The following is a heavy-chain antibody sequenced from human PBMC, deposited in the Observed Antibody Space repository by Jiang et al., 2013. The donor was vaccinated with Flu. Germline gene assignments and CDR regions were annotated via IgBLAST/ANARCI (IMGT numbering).Heavy chain of an antibody. CDR2: IYPGDSDT. V-gene: IGHV5-51*01. D-gene: IGHD2-2*01. J-gene: IGHJ4*02. CDR3: ARHPDELLWDY. Sequence: GLEWMGIIYPGDSDTRYSPSFQGQVTISADKSISTAYLQWSSLKASDTATYYCARHPDELLWDYWGQGTLVTVSS.